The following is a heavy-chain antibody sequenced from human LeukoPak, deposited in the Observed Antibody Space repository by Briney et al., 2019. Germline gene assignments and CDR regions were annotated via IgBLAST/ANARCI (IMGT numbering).Heavy chain of an antibody. CDR3: ARHVDY. CDR1: GGSISSYY. V-gene: IGHV4-59*08. J-gene: IGHJ4*02. CDR2: IFCSGGT. Sequence: PSETLSLTCTVSGGSISSYYWSWIRQPPGKGLEWLGCIFCSGGTNYKPSLKSRITISVDTSKNQLSLRLSSVTAADTAVYYCARHVDYWGQGTLVTVSS.